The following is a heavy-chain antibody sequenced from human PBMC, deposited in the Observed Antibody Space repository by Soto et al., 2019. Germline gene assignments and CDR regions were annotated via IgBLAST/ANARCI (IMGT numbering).Heavy chain of an antibody. J-gene: IGHJ3*02. CDR2: IYYSGST. CDR1: GGSVSSGSYY. CDR3: ARVRGSFAFDI. Sequence: SETLSLTCTVSGGSVSSGSYYWSWIRQPPGKGLEWIGYIYYSGSTNYNPSLKSRVTISVDTSKNQFSLKLSSVTAADTAVYYCARVRGSFAFDIWGQGTMVTVSS. V-gene: IGHV4-61*01.